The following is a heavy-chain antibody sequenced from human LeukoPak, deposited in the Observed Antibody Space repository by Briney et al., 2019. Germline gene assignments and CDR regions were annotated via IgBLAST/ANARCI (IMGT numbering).Heavy chain of an antibody. V-gene: IGHV4-4*02. D-gene: IGHD3-22*01. CDR1: DGSIKTNYW. CDR2: TWHSGSST. J-gene: IGHJ6*02. Sequence: SETLSLTCTVSDGSIKTNYWWTWVRQPPGKGLEWIGETWHSGSSTNYNPSLKSRVTISVDTSKNQFSLKLSSVTAADTAVYYCARGCSSYYYLYYYYGMDVWGQGTTVTVSS. CDR3: ARGCSSYYYLYYYYGMDV.